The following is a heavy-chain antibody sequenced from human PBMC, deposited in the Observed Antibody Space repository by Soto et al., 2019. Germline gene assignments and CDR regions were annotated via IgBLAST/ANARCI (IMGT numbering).Heavy chain of an antibody. CDR1: GFTFSSYW. V-gene: IGHV3-74*01. D-gene: IGHD3-3*01. CDR2: INSDGSST. CDR3: ARETAYYDFWSGYFNY. J-gene: IGHJ4*02. Sequence: LRLSCAASGFTFSSYWMHWVRQAPGKGLVWVSRINSDGSSTSYADSVKGRFTISRDNAKNTLYLQMNSLRAEDTAVYYCARETAYYDFWSGYFNYWGQGTLVTVSS.